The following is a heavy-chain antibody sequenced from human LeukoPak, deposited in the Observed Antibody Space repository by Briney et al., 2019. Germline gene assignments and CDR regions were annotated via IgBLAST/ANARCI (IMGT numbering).Heavy chain of an antibody. J-gene: IGHJ4*02. CDR2: TSNGGSPT. V-gene: IGHV3-7*03. D-gene: IGHD3-10*02. CDR1: GFTFSSYW. Sequence: PGGSLRLSCAASGFTFSSYWMSWVRQTPGKGLEWVASTSNGGSPTYYVDSVRGRFTISRDDARNSLFLQMNGLRADDTAVYYCTRENYVPDSWGQGTLVTVSS. CDR3: TRENYVPDS.